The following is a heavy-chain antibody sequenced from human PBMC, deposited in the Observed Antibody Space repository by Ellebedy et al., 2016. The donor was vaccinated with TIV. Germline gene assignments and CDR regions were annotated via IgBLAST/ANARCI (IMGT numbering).Heavy chain of an antibody. CDR2: ISAYNGNT. J-gene: IGHJ4*02. CDR3: ARQYEDSYYDSSGYYSVFDY. V-gene: IGHV1-18*04. CDR1: GYTFTSYG. Sequence: ASVKVSXXASGYTFTSYGISWVRQAPGQGLEWMGWISAYNGNTNYAQKLQGRVTMTTDTSTSTAYMELRSLRSDDTAVYYCARQYEDSYYDSSGYYSVFDYWGQGTLVTVSS. D-gene: IGHD3-22*01.